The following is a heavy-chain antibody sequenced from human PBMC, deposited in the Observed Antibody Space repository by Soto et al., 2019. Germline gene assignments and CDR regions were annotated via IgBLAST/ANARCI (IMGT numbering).Heavy chain of an antibody. V-gene: IGHV1-2*04. Sequence: ASVKVSCKASGYTFTGYYMHWVRQAPGQGLEWMGWINPNSGGTNYAQKFQGWVTMTRDTSISTAYMELSRLRSDDTAMYYCARHALQLWNNYYYGMDVWGQGTTVTVSS. D-gene: IGHD5-18*01. J-gene: IGHJ6*02. CDR3: ARHALQLWNNYYYGMDV. CDR1: GYTFTGYY. CDR2: INPNSGGT.